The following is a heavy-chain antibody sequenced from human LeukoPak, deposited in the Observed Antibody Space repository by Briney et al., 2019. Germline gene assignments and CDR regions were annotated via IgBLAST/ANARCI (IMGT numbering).Heavy chain of an antibody. CDR3: ARSRSSLNYGMDV. D-gene: IGHD6-13*01. V-gene: IGHV4-59*01. Sequence: SETLSLTCTVSGGSISSYYWSWIRQPPGRGLEWIGYIYYSGSTNYNPSLKSRVTISVDTSKNQFTLKLSSVTAADTAVYYCARSRSSLNYGMDVWGQGTTVTVSS. CDR1: GGSISSYY. CDR2: IYYSGST. J-gene: IGHJ6*02.